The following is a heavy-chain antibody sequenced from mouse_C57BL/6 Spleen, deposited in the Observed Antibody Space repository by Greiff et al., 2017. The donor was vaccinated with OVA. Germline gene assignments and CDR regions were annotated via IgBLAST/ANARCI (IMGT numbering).Heavy chain of an antibody. J-gene: IGHJ4*01. CDR1: GYTFTDCY. V-gene: IGHV1-22*01. Sequence: EVQLQQSGPELVKPGASVTMSCKASGYTFTDCYMHWVKQRHGKSLEWIGYINPNNGGTSYNQKFKSKATLTVDKSSSTAYMELRSLTSEDSAVYYCASDGDNVGDMDYWGKGTTVTVSS. CDR2: INPNNGGT. D-gene: IGHD2-13*01. CDR3: ASDGDNVGDMDY.